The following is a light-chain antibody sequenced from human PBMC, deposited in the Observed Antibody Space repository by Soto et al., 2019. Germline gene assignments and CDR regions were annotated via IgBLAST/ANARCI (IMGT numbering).Light chain of an antibody. V-gene: IGKV4-1*01. CDR3: QQYYSTRPLT. CDR2: WAS. CDR1: QSLLYSSDNKDY. Sequence: DIVVTQSPESLAVSLGERATIKCKSSQSLLYSSDNKDYLAWYQQKPGQPPKLLIYWASTREIGVPDRFSGSGSGTDFTLTISSLQAEDVAVYYYQQYYSTRPLTFGGGTKVEIE. J-gene: IGKJ4*01.